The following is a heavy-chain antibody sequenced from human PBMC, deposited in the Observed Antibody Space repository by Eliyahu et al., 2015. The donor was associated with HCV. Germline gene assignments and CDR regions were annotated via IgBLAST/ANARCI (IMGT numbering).Heavy chain of an antibody. J-gene: IGHJ1*01. CDR2: XLPVFGSS. Sequence: QVQLEQSGAEVKKPGSSVXXSCKXSGGTFRTLSXNWVRQAPGQGLEWMGRXLPVFGSSNYAQKFQGRVSITADESTATAYLELNSLTSDDTAIFYCATVRASVTHRAEYFQYWGQGTLVTVS. CDR3: ATVRASVTHRAEYFQY. D-gene: IGHD5/OR15-5a*01. V-gene: IGHV1-69*01. CDR1: GGTFRTLS.